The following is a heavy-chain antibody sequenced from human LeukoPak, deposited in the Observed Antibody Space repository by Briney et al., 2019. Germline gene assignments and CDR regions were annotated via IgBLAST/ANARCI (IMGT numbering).Heavy chain of an antibody. D-gene: IGHD1-1*01. CDR2: INPNSGGT. CDR3: TRTPPNWNYLDY. Sequence: ASVKVSCKASGYTFTGYYMHWVRQAPGQGLEWMGWINPNSGGTNYAQKFQGRVTMTRDTSISTAYMELSRLRSDGTAVYYCTRTPPNWNYLDYWGQGTLVTVSS. V-gene: IGHV1-2*02. CDR1: GYTFTGYY. J-gene: IGHJ4*02.